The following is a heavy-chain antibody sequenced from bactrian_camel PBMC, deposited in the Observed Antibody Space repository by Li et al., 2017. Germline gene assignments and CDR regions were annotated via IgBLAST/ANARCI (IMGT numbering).Heavy chain of an antibody. V-gene: IGHV3S54*01. Sequence: HVQLVESGGGSVAAGGSLRLSCVASRDIYSSNCMAWFRQAPGKEREGVARIATGSGNTYYADSVKGRFTISQDNAKNTVYLQMNSLKPEDTAMYYCAARGPYCYTKLSVRDFTYWGQGTQVTVS. CDR3: AARGPYCYTKLSVRDFTY. CDR1: RDIYSSNC. D-gene: IGHD2*01. CDR2: IATGSGNT. J-gene: IGHJ6*01.